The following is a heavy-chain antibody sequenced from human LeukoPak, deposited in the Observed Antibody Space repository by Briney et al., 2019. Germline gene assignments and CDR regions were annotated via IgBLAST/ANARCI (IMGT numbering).Heavy chain of an antibody. CDR3: ARDMLAQNGETYYDFWSGYLYPRPHRGENYYYYMDV. CDR2: IYYSGST. CDR1: GGSISSSSYY. V-gene: IGHV4-39*07. D-gene: IGHD3-3*01. J-gene: IGHJ6*03. Sequence: SETLSLTCTVSGGSISSSSYYWGWIRQPPGKGLEWIGSIYYSGSTYYNPSLKSRVTISVDTSKNQFSLKLSSVTAADTAVYYCARDMLAQNGETYYDFWSGYLYPRPHRGENYYYYMDVWGKGTTVTVSS.